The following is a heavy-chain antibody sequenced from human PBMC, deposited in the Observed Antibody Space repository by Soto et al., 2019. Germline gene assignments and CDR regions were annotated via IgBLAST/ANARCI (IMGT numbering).Heavy chain of an antibody. V-gene: IGHV3-9*01. J-gene: IGHJ3*02. Sequence: EVQLVESGGGLVQPGRSLRLSCAASGFTFDDYAIHWVRQVPGKGLEWVSGISWNSGTIGYLDSVKGRFTISRDNGKNFLYLQKNRLRAEDTAFYYCAKDNKRGFLAFDIWGQGTMVIVSS. CDR3: AKDNKRGFLAFDI. CDR2: ISWNSGTI. CDR1: GFTFDDYA.